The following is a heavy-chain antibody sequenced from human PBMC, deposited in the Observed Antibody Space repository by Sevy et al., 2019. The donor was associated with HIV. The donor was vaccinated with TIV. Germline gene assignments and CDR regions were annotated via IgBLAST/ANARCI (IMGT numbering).Heavy chain of an antibody. Sequence: GGSLRLSCSASGFTFDDYTMHWVRQAPGKGLEWVSLMSWDGGSTYYADSVKGRFTIFRDNSKNSLYLQMYSLKIEDTALYYCAKDRGFDYGMDVWGQGTTVTISS. CDR1: GFTFDDYT. J-gene: IGHJ6*02. CDR3: AKDRGFDYGMDV. D-gene: IGHD3-3*01. CDR2: MSWDGGST. V-gene: IGHV3-43*01.